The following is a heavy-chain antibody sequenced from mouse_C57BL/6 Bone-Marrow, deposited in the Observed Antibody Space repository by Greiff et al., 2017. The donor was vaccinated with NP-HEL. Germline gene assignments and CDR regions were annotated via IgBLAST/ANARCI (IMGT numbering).Heavy chain of an antibody. CDR2: ISGGGGNT. Sequence: EVKLMESGGGLVKPGGSLKLSCAASGFTFSSYTMSWVRQTPEKRLEWVATISGGGGNTYYPDSVKGRFTMTRDKAKNTRYLQMSSLRSEETDVYYCARRYYGSSYWYCDVWGTGTTVTVSS. D-gene: IGHD1-1*01. CDR3: ARRYYGSSYWYCDV. CDR1: GFTFSSYT. V-gene: IGHV5-9*04. J-gene: IGHJ1*03.